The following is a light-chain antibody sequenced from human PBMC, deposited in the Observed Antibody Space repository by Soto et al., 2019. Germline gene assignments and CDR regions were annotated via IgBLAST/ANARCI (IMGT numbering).Light chain of an antibody. CDR3: QHYGTSAL. CDR1: QSVSSSY. CDR2: GAS. Sequence: EIVLTQSPGTLSLSPGERATLSCRASQSVSSSYLAWYQQKPGQAPRLLIYGASNRATGIPHRFSVSASGTDFTLTISRLEPEDFAVYYCQHYGTSALFGPGTKVDIK. V-gene: IGKV3-20*01. J-gene: IGKJ3*01.